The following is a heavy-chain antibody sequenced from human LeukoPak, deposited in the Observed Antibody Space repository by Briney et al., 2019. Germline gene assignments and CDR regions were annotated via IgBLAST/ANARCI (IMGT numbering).Heavy chain of an antibody. V-gene: IGHV3-48*03. CDR3: ARVGITMVRGVIIAERYYYYYGMDV. CDR2: ISSSGSTI. J-gene: IGHJ6*02. D-gene: IGHD3-10*01. CDR1: GFTFSRYE. Sequence: GGSLRLSCAASGFTFSRYEMNWVRQAPGKGLEWVSYISSSGSTIYYADSVKGRFTVSRDNAKNSLYLQMNSLRAEDTAVYYCARVGITMVRGVIIAERYYYYYGMDVWGQGTTVTVSS.